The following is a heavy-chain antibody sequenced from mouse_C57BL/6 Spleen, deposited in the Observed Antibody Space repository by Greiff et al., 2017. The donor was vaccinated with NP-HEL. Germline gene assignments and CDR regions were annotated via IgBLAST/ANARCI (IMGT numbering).Heavy chain of an antibody. CDR3: ARGYYDYGRYFDV. J-gene: IGHJ1*03. Sequence: QVQLKQPGAELVKPGASVKLSCKASGYTFTSYWMHWVKQRPGQGLEWIGMIHPNSGSTNYNEKFKSKATLTVDKSSSTAYMQLSSLTSEDSAVYYCARGYYDYGRYFDVWGTGTTVTVSS. CDR1: GYTFTSYW. V-gene: IGHV1-64*01. D-gene: IGHD2-4*01. CDR2: IHPNSGST.